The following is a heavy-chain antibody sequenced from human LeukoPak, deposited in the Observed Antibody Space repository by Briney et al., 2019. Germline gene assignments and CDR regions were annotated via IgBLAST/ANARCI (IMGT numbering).Heavy chain of an antibody. CDR1: GGSFSGYY. D-gene: IGHD3-22*01. Sequence: PSETLSLTCAVYGGSFSGYYWSWIRQPPGKGLEWIGYIYYSGSTNYNPSLKSRVTISVDTSKNQFSLKLSSVTAADTAVYYCARGSRYYYDSSGRKNWFDPWGQGTLVTVSS. V-gene: IGHV4-59*12. CDR2: IYYSGST. CDR3: ARGSRYYYDSSGRKNWFDP. J-gene: IGHJ5*02.